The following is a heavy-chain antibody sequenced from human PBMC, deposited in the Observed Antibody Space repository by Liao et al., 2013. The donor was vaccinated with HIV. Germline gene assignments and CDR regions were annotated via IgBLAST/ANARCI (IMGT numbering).Heavy chain of an antibody. Sequence: QVQLQESGAGLLKPSETLSLTCAVYGGSFSGYYWSWIRQPPGKGLEWIGSIYYSGSTYYNPSLKSRVTISVDTSKNQFSLKLSSVTAADTAVYYCARESYYDFWSGYYDHDAFDIWAKGQWXPXLQ. D-gene: IGHD3-3*01. J-gene: IGHJ3*02. V-gene: IGHV4-34*01. CDR1: GGSFSGYY. CDR3: ARESYYDFWSGYYDHDAFDI. CDR2: IYYSGST.